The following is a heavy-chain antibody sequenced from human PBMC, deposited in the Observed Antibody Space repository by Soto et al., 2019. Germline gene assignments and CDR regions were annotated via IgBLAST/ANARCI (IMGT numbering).Heavy chain of an antibody. J-gene: IGHJ4*02. V-gene: IGHV1-46*01. CDR2: INPSGGST. CDR1: GYTFTDYY. D-gene: IGHD2-8*01. CDR3: ARPPFPGCINAVCYPFDY. Sequence: QVQLVQSGAEVKKPGASVKVSCKASGYTFTDYYIHWVRQAPGQGLEWMGKINPSGGSTDYAQKFRGRVTMTGDTSTGTVYMVLSSLRSEDTAVYYCARPPFPGCINAVCYPFDYWGQGTLVTVSS.